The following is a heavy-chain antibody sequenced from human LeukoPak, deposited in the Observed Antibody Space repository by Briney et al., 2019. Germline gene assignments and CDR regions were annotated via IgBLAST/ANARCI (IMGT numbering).Heavy chain of an antibody. CDR2: INPNSGGT. CDR1: GYTFTGYY. J-gene: IGHJ4*02. CDR3: ARGYSSGWFPFDY. Sequence: ASVKVSCTASGYTFTGYYMHWVRQAPGQGLEWMGWINPNSGGTNYAQKFQGRVTMTRDTSISTAYMELSRLRSDDTAVYYCARGYSSGWFPFDYWGQGTLVTVSS. D-gene: IGHD6-19*01. V-gene: IGHV1-2*02.